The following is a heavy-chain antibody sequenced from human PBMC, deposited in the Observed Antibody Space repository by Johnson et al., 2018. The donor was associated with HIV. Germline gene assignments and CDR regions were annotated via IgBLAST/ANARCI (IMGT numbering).Heavy chain of an antibody. J-gene: IGHJ3*02. CDR2: ISDRGGTI. Sequence: QVQVVESGGGLVKPGVSLRLSCTASGFTFSDYFMTWIRQAPGKGLEWVSYISDRGGTIYYADSVKGRFTISRDNAKNSLFLQMNSLRVEDTALYYCATYSMRLRGGDGFDIWGQGTMVTVSS. CDR3: ATYSMRLRGGDGFDI. D-gene: IGHD5-24*01. CDR1: GFTFSDYF. V-gene: IGHV3-11*04.